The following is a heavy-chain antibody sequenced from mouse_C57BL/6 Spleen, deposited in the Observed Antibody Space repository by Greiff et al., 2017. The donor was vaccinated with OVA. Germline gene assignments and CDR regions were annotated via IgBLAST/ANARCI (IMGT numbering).Heavy chain of an antibody. CDR2: INPSNGGT. CDR1: GYTFTSYW. Sequence: QVQLQQPGTELVKPGASVKLSCKASGYTFTSYWMHWVKQRPGQGLEWIGNINPSNGGTNYNEKFKSKATLTVDKSSSTASLQLRRLTSEDSAGFYYARDGYDYEGAMDYWGQGTSVTVSS. V-gene: IGHV1-53*01. J-gene: IGHJ4*01. CDR3: ARDGYDYEGAMDY. D-gene: IGHD2-4*01.